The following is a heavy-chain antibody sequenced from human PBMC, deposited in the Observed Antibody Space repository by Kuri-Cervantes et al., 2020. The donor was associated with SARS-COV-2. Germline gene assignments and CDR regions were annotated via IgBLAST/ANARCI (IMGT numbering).Heavy chain of an antibody. V-gene: IGHV4-4*02. J-gene: IGHJ4*02. CDR1: GGSISSSNW. CDR3: AGQYSSSWYGEGQFYY. D-gene: IGHD6-13*01. CDR2: IYPSGSP. Sequence: GSLRLSCAVSGGSISSSNWWSRVRHPPGKGLEWIGEIYPSGSPNYNPSLKSRVTMSVDKSKNQFSLKLSSVTAADTAVYYCAGQYSSSWYGEGQFYYWGQGTLVTVSS.